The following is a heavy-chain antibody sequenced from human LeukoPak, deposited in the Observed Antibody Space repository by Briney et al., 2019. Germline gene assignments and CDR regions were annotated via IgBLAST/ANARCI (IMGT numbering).Heavy chain of an antibody. V-gene: IGHV3-74*01. CDR3: ARGGLPGGFDY. CDR2: INNDGNRI. Sequence: GGSLRLSCAASGFTVSNSWMFWIRQAPGKGLMYVSEINNDGNRIRYVDSVEGRFTISRDGAKNTLFLQMNNLRDDDTAMYYCARGGLPGGFDYWGQGILVTVSS. J-gene: IGHJ4*02. D-gene: IGHD7-27*01. CDR1: GFTVSNSW.